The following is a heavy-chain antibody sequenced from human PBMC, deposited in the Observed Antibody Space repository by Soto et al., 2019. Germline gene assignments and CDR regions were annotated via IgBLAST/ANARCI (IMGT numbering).Heavy chain of an antibody. CDR2: IYYSGST. V-gene: IGHV4-31*02. J-gene: IGHJ5*02. Sequence: WNWIRQHAGKGLEWIGYIYYSGSTYYNPSLKSRVTISVDTSKNQFSLKLSSVTAADTAVYYSARSVFPWGQGTLVTVSS. CDR3: ARSVFP.